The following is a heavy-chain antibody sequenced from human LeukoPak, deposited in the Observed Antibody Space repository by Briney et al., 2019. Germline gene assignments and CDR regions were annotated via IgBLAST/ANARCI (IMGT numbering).Heavy chain of an antibody. CDR1: GGFISSSTYF. V-gene: IGHV4-61*02. CDR2: IYTSGST. CDR3: ARDNYGSGTSLSAPFDY. J-gene: IGHJ4*02. Sequence: SETLSLTCTVSGGFISSSTYFWSWIRQPAGKGLEWIGRIYTSGSTKYNPSLKSRVTISVDTSKNQFSLKLNSVTAADTAVYYCARDNYGSGTSLSAPFDYWGQGTLATVSS. D-gene: IGHD3-10*01.